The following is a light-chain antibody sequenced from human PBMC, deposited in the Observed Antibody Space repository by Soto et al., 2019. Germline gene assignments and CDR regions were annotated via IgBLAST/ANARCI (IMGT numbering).Light chain of an antibody. Sequence: EFVLTQSPATLSLSPGERATLSCRASQSVSSYLAWYQQKPGQAPRLLIYDASNRATGIPARFSGSGSGTDFTLTISSLEPEDFAVYDCQQRSNWPPGLTFGGGTKVDIK. J-gene: IGKJ4*01. V-gene: IGKV3-11*01. CDR1: QSVSSY. CDR2: DAS. CDR3: QQRSNWPPGLT.